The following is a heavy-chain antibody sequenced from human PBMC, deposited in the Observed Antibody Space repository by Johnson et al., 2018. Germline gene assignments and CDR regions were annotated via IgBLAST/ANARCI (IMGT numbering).Heavy chain of an antibody. Sequence: VQLVESGGGLVKPGGSLRLSCAASGFTFSSYSMNWVRQAPGTGLEWVSSISSRSSYIYYADSVKGRFTISSDNAKNALYLQMNSLRPEDTALYYCAKAPVGWLGEGAEYFQHWGQGTLVTVSS. CDR1: GFTFSSYS. D-gene: IGHD3-3*01. J-gene: IGHJ1*01. V-gene: IGHV3-21*04. CDR2: ISSRSSYI. CDR3: AKAPVGWLGEGAEYFQH.